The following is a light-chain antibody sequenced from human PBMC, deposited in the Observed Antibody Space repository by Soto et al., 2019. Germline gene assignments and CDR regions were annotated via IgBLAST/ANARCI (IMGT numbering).Light chain of an antibody. J-gene: IGLJ1*01. CDR3: ASWDDSLNGPV. V-gene: IGLV1-44*01. Sequence: QSVLTQPPSASGTPGQRVTISCSGGSSNVGGNPVNWYQHVPTTAPKLLIYTNTQRPSGVPDRFSGSKSGTSASLAISGLQSEDEADYYCASWDDSLNGPVFGTGTKVTV. CDR1: SSNVGGNP. CDR2: TNT.